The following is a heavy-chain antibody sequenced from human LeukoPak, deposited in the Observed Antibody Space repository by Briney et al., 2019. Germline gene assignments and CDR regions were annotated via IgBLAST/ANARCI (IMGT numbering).Heavy chain of an antibody. CDR1: GFTFSSYW. Sequence: PGGSLRLSCAASGFTFSSYWMSWVRQAPGKGLKWVANIKQDGSEKYYVDSVKGRFTISRDNAKNSLYLQMNSLRAEDTAVYYCARDSTMVRAGYYYYYMDVWGKGTTVTISS. V-gene: IGHV3-7*01. CDR2: IKQDGSEK. CDR3: ARDSTMVRAGYYYYYMDV. D-gene: IGHD3-10*01. J-gene: IGHJ6*03.